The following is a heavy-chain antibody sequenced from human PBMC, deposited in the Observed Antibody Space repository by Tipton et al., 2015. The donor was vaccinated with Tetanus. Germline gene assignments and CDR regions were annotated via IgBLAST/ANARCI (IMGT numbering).Heavy chain of an antibody. J-gene: IGHJ4*02. V-gene: IGHV4-39*01. CDR1: GGSIRSSSYY. Sequence: TLSLTCTVSGGSIRSSSYYWGWIRQPPGKGLEWIGSIYYSGSTYYNPSLKSRVTISVDTSKNQFSLKLSSVTAADTAVYYCAGYSPGREYTFDYWGQGTLATVSS. CDR3: AGYSPGREYTFDY. CDR2: IYYSGST. D-gene: IGHD4-11*01.